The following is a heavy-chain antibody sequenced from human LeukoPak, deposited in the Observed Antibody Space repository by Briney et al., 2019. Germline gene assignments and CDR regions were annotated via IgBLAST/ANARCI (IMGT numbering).Heavy chain of an antibody. CDR2: IRYDGSNK. D-gene: IGHD6-19*01. V-gene: IGHV3-30*02. J-gene: IGHJ4*02. Sequence: PGGSLRLSCAASGLTFSSYGMHWVRQAPGKGLEWVAFIRYDGSNKYYADSVKGRFTISRDNSKNTLYLQMNSLRAEDTAVYYCAKDPLSSGWQPWYFDYWGQGTLVTVSS. CDR1: GLTFSSYG. CDR3: AKDPLSSGWQPWYFDY.